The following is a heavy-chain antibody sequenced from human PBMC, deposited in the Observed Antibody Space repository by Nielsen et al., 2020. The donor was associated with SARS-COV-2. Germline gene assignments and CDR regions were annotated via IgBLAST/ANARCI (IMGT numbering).Heavy chain of an antibody. J-gene: IGHJ4*02. Sequence: WIRQPPGKGLEWIGSIYYSGSTYYNPSLKSRVTISVDTSKNQFSLKLSSVTAADTAVYYCARGHPDSSGIAVAGTDFDYWGQGTLVTVSS. D-gene: IGHD6-19*01. CDR2: IYYSGST. CDR3: ARGHPDSSGIAVAGTDFDY. V-gene: IGHV4-39*01.